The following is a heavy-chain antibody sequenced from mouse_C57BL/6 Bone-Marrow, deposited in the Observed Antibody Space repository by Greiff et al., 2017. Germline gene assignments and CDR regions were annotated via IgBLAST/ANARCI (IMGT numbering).Heavy chain of an antibody. CDR3: AREGLSGFAY. CDR2: IDPADSYT. D-gene: IGHD2-4*01. CDR1: GYTFTSYW. Sequence: VQLQQPGAELVKPGASVKLSCKASGYTFTSYWMQWVKQRPGKGLEWIGEIDPADSYTTYNQKFKGKATLTVDTSSSTAYMQLSSLTSEDSAVYYCAREGLSGFAYWGQGTLVTVSA. V-gene: IGHV1-50*01. J-gene: IGHJ3*01.